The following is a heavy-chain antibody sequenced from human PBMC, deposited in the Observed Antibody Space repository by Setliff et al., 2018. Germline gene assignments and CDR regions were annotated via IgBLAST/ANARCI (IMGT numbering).Heavy chain of an antibody. D-gene: IGHD3-22*01. CDR2: ISGSSEST. CDR3: AKGADSSGYHIDY. Sequence: TFSNYAMNWVRQAPGKGLEWVSTISGSSESTYYADSVKGRFTISRDNSKNTLHLQMNSLRAEDTAVYYCAKGADSSGYHIDYWGQGTLVTVSS. J-gene: IGHJ4*02. V-gene: IGHV3-23*01. CDR1: TFSNYA.